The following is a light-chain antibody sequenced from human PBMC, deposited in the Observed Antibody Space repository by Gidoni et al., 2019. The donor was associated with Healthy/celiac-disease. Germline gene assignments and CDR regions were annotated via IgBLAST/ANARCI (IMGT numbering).Light chain of an antibody. J-gene: IGKJ1*01. CDR1: HSIISW. CDR3: QQYGT. CDR2: KAS. V-gene: IGKV1-5*03. Sequence: DTQMTQSPSTPSALSGDRVTIPCRASHSIISWLAWYQQKPGKAPKLLIYKASSLESGVPSRFSGSGSGTEFTLTISSLQPDDFATYYCQQYGTFXQXTKVEIK.